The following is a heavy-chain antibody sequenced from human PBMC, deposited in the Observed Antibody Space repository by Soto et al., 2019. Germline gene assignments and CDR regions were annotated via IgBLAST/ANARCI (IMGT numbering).Heavy chain of an antibody. CDR2: IYYSGST. CDR1: GGSISSGDYY. J-gene: IGHJ6*02. CDR3: ARGEITVYYYYYGMDV. Sequence: QVQLQESGPGLVKPSQTLSLTCTVSGGSISSGDYYWSWIRQPPGKGLEWIGYIYYSGSTYYNPSLTSRVTISVDTSKNQFSLKLSSVTAADTAVYYCARGEITVYYYYYGMDVWGQGTTVTVSS. V-gene: IGHV4-30-4*01. D-gene: IGHD3-16*01.